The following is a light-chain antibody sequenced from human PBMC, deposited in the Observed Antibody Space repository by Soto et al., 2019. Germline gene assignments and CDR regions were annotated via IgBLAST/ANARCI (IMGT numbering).Light chain of an antibody. CDR1: QGISSW. Sequence: DIQMTQSPSSVSASVGVRVTITCRASQGISSWLAWYQQKPGKAPKLLIYSASSLQSGVPSRFSGSGHGTEFTLTISSLQPEDFAAFFCQQANIFPRTFGQGTKVEI. J-gene: IGKJ1*01. CDR3: QQANIFPRT. CDR2: SAS. V-gene: IGKV1-12*01.